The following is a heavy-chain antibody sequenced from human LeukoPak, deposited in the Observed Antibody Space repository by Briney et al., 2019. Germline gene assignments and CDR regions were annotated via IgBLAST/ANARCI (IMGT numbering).Heavy chain of an antibody. D-gene: IGHD4-11*01. CDR3: ARQWAVYSAPDY. CDR1: GGSISRYY. CDR2: IYTSGST. Sequence: SETLSLTCTVSGGSISRYYWSWIRQPPGKGLEWIGYIYTSGSTNYNPSLKSRVTISVDTSKYQFSLKLSSVTAADTAVYYCARQWAVYSAPDYWGQGTLVTVSS. V-gene: IGHV4-4*09. J-gene: IGHJ4*02.